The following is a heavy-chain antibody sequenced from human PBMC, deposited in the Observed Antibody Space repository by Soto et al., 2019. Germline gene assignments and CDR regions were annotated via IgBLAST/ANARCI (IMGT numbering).Heavy chain of an antibody. CDR3: ARAWVTTIWYFDL. Sequence: QVQLQESGPGLVKPSQTLSLTCTVSGGSISSGDYYWSWIRQPPGKGLEWVGYIYYSGSTSYNPSLKSRVTISVDTSKNQFSLKLSSVTAADTAVYYCARAWVTTIWYFDLWGRGTLVTVSS. J-gene: IGHJ2*01. CDR1: GGSISSGDYY. D-gene: IGHD4-17*01. CDR2: IYYSGST. V-gene: IGHV4-30-4*01.